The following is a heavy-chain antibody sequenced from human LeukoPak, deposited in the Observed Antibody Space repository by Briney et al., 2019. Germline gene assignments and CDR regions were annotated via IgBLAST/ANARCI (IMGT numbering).Heavy chain of an antibody. V-gene: IGHV3-7*03. CDR2: IKQDGTEK. Sequence: GGSLRLSCEASGFIFSSYWMGWVRQAPGKGLEWVANIKQDGTEKYYVDSVKGRFTISRDNAKNSLYLQMNSLRAEDTAVYYCARTYNWNDYWFDPWGQGTLVTVSS. CDR1: GFIFSSYW. D-gene: IGHD1-1*01. CDR3: ARTYNWNDYWFDP. J-gene: IGHJ5*02.